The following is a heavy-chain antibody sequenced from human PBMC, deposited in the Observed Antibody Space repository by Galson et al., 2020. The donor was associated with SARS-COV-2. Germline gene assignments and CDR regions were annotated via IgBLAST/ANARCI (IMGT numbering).Heavy chain of an antibody. J-gene: IGHJ6*02. CDR2: IGTAGDT. V-gene: IGHV3-13*01. CDR1: GFTFSSYD. Sequence: GGSLRLSCAASGFTFSSYDMHWVRQATGKGLEWVSAIGTAGDTYYPGSVKGRFTISRENAKNSLYLQMNSLRAGDTAVYYCARGVNRGYDILTGYYRDYYGMDVWGQGTTVTVSS. D-gene: IGHD3-9*01. CDR3: ARGVNRGYDILTGYYRDYYGMDV.